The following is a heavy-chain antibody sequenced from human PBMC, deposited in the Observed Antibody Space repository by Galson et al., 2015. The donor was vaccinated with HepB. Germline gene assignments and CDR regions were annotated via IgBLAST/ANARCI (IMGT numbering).Heavy chain of an antibody. V-gene: IGHV3-20*04. CDR3: ARLNAYSSSWSTYYFDY. Sequence: SLRLSCAASGFTFDDYGMSWVRQAPGKGLEWVSGINWNGGSTGYADSVKGRFTISRDNAKNSLYLQMNSLRAEDTALYYCARLNAYSSSWSTYYFDYWGQGILFTVSS. CDR1: GFTFDDYG. J-gene: IGHJ4*02. CDR2: INWNGGST. D-gene: IGHD6-13*01.